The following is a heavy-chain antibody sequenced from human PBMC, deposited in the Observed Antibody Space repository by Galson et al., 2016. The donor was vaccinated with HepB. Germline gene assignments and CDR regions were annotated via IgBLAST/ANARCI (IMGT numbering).Heavy chain of an antibody. CDR3: ARMNCRVDCYHPDIDF. Sequence: SETLSLTCSVSGASLSTTGYYWAWIRQPPGKDLEWLGFTSYTKVAYYRQSLRSRLTVSVDTSRNEVSLRLASVTAADTALYYCARMNCRVDCYHPDIDFWGQAIVGTVSS. D-gene: IGHD2-21*02. CDR1: GASLSTTGYY. CDR2: TSYTKVA. V-gene: IGHV4-39*01. J-gene: IGHJ4*02.